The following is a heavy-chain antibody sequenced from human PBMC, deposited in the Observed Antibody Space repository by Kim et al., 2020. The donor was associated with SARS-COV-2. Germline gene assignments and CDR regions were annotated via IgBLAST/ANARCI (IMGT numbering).Heavy chain of an antibody. CDR2: ISWNSGSI. J-gene: IGHJ3*02. CDR1: GFTFDDYA. D-gene: IGHD6-19*01. V-gene: IGHV3-9*01. CDR3: AKDRVAVAGYLDAFDI. Sequence: GGSLRLSCAASGFTFDDYAMHWVRQAPGKGLEWVSGISWNSGSIGYADSVKGRFTMSRDNAKNPLYLQMNSLRAEDTALYYCAKDRVAVAGYLDAFDIWGQGTMVTVSS.